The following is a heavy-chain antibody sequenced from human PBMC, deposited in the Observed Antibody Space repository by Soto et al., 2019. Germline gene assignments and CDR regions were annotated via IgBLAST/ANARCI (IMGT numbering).Heavy chain of an antibody. CDR3: AKGTVVTPMGYFDY. D-gene: IGHD2-21*02. Sequence: QVQLVESGGGVVQPGRSLRLSCAASGFTFSSYGMHWVRQAPGKGLEWVAVISYDGSNKYYADSVKGRFTISRDKSKNTLYLQMNSLRAEDTAVYYCAKGTVVTPMGYFDYWGQGTTVTVSS. CDR1: GFTFSSYG. CDR2: ISYDGSNK. J-gene: IGHJ4*03. V-gene: IGHV3-30*18.